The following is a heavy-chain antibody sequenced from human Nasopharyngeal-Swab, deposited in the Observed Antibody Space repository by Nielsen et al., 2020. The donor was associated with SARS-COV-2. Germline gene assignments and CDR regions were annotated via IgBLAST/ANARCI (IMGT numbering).Heavy chain of an antibody. Sequence: SLNISCAASGFTFSSYGMHWVRQAPGKGLEWVAVIWYDGSNKYYADSVKGRFTISRDNSKNTLYLQMNSLRAEDTAVYYCARDNGADFDYWGQGTLVTVSS. J-gene: IGHJ4*02. CDR2: IWYDGSNK. V-gene: IGHV3-33*01. D-gene: IGHD3-10*01. CDR1: GFTFSSYG. CDR3: ARDNGADFDY.